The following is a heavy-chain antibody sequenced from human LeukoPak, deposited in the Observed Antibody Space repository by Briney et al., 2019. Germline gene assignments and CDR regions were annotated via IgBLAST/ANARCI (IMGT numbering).Heavy chain of an antibody. V-gene: IGHV3-33*01. CDR2: IWYDGSNK. Sequence: PGGSLRLSCAASGFTFSSYGMHWVRQAPGKGLEWVAVIWYDGSNKYYADSVKGRFTIPRDNSKNTLYLQMNSLRAEDTAVYYCARGLRGYRYYGMDVWGQGTTVTVSS. D-gene: IGHD5-18*01. J-gene: IGHJ6*02. CDR1: GFTFSSYG. CDR3: ARGLRGYRYYGMDV.